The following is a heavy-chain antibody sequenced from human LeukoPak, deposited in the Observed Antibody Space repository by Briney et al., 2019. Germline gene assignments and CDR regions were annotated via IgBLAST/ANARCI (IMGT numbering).Heavy chain of an antibody. Sequence: ASVMVSCKASGYTFTAYYMHWVRQAPGQGLEWMGLINPNSGGTNYAQKFQGRVTMTRDMSISTAYMELSKLTSDDTAVYYCARDKGTLGGDSWGPGTLVTVSS. CDR1: GYTFTAYY. D-gene: IGHD3-16*01. CDR3: ARDKGTLGGDS. CDR2: INPNSGGT. V-gene: IGHV1-2*02. J-gene: IGHJ4*02.